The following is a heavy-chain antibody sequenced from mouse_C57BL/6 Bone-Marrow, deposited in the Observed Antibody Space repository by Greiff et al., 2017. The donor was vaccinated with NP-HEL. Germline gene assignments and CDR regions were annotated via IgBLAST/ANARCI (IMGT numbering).Heavy chain of an antibody. CDR2: ISSGGSYT. CDR1: GFTFSSYG. CDR3: ARLGVFDY. Sequence: EVQLVESGGDLVKPGGSLKLSCAASGFTFSSYGMSWVRQTPDKRLEWVATISSGGSYTYYPDSVKGRFTISRDNAKNTLYLQMSSLKSEDTAMYYCARLGVFDYWGQGTTLTVSS. J-gene: IGHJ2*01. V-gene: IGHV5-6*01.